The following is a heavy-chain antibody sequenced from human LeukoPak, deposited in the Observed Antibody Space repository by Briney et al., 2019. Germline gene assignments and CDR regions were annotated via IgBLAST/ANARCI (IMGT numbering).Heavy chain of an antibody. CDR1: GYTFTSYD. Sequence: GASVKVSCKASGYTFTSYDINWVRQAPGQGLEWMGGIIPIFGTANYAQKFQGRVTITADESTSTAYLELSSLTSEDTAVYYCARVVLGRRWLQTSYYYGMDVWGQGTTVTVSS. D-gene: IGHD5-24*01. CDR2: IIPIFGTA. J-gene: IGHJ6*02. V-gene: IGHV1-69*13. CDR3: ARVVLGRRWLQTSYYYGMDV.